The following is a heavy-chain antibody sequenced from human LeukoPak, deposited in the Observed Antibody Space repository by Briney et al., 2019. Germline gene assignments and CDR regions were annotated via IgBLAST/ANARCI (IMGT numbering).Heavy chain of an antibody. J-gene: IGHJ3*02. CDR3: ARSLILDAFDI. CDR1: GASMSSFY. Sequence: SETLSLTCTVSGASMSSFYWSWIRQSPGKGLEWIGYIYSSGSTNYNPSLKSRVTISVDTSKSQFSLKLSSVTAADTAVYYCARSLILDAFDIWGQGTMVTVSS. CDR2: IYSSGST. V-gene: IGHV4-59*08.